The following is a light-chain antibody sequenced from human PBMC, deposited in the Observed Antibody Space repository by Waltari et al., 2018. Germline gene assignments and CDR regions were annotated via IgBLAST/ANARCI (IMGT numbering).Light chain of an antibody. J-gene: IGKJ1*01. CDR1: QGISSW. CDR2: WAS. CDR3: HQHYTTPWT. V-gene: IGKV1-12*01. Sequence: DIQMTQSPSSVSASVGDRVTITCRASQGISSWLAWYQQKPGQSPKLLIYWASTRESGVPDRFSGSGSGADFTLTISTLQAEDVAVYYCHQHYTTPWTFGQGTKVEIK.